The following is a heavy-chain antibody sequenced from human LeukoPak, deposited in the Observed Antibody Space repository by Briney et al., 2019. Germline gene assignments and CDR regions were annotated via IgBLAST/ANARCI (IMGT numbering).Heavy chain of an antibody. V-gene: IGHV1-69-2*01. CDR3: ATVPRYYYDSGGYAFDI. J-gene: IGHJ3*02. D-gene: IGHD3-22*01. CDR1: GYTFTDYY. CDR2: VDPEDGET. Sequence: ASVKISCKVSGYTFTDYYMHWVQQAPGKGLEWMGLVDPEDGETIYAEKFQGRVTITADTSTDTAYMELSSLRSEDTAVYYCATVPRYYYDSGGYAFDIWGQGTMVTVSS.